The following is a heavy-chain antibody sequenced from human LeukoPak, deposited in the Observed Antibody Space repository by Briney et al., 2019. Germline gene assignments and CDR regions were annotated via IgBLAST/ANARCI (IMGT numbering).Heavy chain of an antibody. CDR1: GFTFSSYA. CDR3: ARGVGYCSSTSCYTGEFDY. CDR2: ISYDGSNK. D-gene: IGHD2-2*02. J-gene: IGHJ4*02. V-gene: IGHV3-30*01. Sequence: PGGSLRLSCAAYGFTFSSYAMHWVRQAPGKGLEWVAVISYDGSNKYYADSVKGRFTISRDNSKNTLYLQMNSLRAEDTAVYYCARGVGYCSSTSCYTGEFDYWGQGTLVTVSS.